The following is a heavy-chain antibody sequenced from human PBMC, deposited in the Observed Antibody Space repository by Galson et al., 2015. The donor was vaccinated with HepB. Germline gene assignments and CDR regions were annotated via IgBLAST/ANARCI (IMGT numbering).Heavy chain of an antibody. CDR1: GFTFSSYS. V-gene: IGHV3-21*01. D-gene: IGHD6-13*01. Sequence: SLRLSCAASGFTFSSYSMNWVRQAPGKGLEWVSSISSSSSSIYYADSVKGRFTISRDNAKNSLHLQMNSLRAEDTAVYYCARGGSYSSLDYWGQGTLVTASS. J-gene: IGHJ4*02. CDR3: ARGGSYSSLDY. CDR2: ISSSSSSI.